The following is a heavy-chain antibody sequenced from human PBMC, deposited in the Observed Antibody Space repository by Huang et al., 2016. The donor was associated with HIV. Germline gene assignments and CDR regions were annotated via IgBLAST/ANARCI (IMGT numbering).Heavy chain of an antibody. J-gene: IGHJ3*01. CDR1: GGTFSSYA. Sequence: QVRLVQSGAEVRKPGSSVKVSCKASGGTFSSYAISWVRQAPGRGLGWMGGIVPVLATTTYAQTSQGRVTITADESTSTVYMELSGLSSEDTAIYYCAKDFSYSSGWYTDAFNVWDQGTRVVVSS. D-gene: IGHD6-19*01. V-gene: IGHV1-69*12. CDR3: AKDFSYSSGWYTDAFNV. CDR2: IVPVLATT.